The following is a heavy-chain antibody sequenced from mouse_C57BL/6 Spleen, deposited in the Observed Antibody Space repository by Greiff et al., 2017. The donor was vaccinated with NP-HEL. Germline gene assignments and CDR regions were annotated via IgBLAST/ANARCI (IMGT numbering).Heavy chain of an antibody. Sequence: QVQLQQPGAELVKPGASVKLSCKASGYTFTSYWMQWVKQRPGQGLEWIGEIDPSDSYTNYNQKFKGKATLTVDTSSSTAYMQLSSLTSEDSAVYYCARTLNYYGSSWYFDVWGTGTTVTVSS. CDR1: GYTFTSYW. CDR3: ARTLNYYGSSWYFDV. D-gene: IGHD1-1*01. J-gene: IGHJ1*03. CDR2: IDPSDSYT. V-gene: IGHV1-50*01.